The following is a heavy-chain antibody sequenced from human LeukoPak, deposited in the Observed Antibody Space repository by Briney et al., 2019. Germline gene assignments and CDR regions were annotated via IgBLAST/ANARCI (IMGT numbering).Heavy chain of an antibody. CDR3: ARGRGSGYLYYYYYGMDV. Sequence: SETLSLTCTVSGGSISSYYWSWIRQPPGKGLEWIGEINHSGSTNYNPSLKSRVTISVDTSKNQFSLKLSSVTAADTAVYYCARGRGSGYLYYYYYGMDVWGQGTTVTVSS. J-gene: IGHJ6*02. V-gene: IGHV4-34*01. CDR1: GGSISSYY. D-gene: IGHD3-22*01. CDR2: INHSGST.